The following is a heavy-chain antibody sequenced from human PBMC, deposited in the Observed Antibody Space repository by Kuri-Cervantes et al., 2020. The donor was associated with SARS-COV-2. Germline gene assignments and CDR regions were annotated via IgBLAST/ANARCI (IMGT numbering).Heavy chain of an antibody. CDR3: ARLEATNYFDY. V-gene: IGHV3-66*02. J-gene: IGHJ4*02. D-gene: IGHD1-26*01. CDR2: IYSGGST. Sequence: GESLKISCAASGFTVSSNYMSWVRQAPGKGLEWVSVIYSGGSTYYADSVKGRFTISRDNSKNTPYLQMNSLRAEDTAVYYCARLEATNYFDYWGQGTLVTVSS. CDR1: GFTVSSNY.